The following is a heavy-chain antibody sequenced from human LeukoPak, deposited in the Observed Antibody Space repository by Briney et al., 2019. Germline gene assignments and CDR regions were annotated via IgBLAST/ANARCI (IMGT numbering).Heavy chain of an antibody. CDR2: INPNSGGT. CDR3: ARDGKERGYSLYYFDY. V-gene: IGHV1-2*02. D-gene: IGHD5-18*01. Sequence: ASVEVSCKASCYTFIAYYIHWVRQAPGQGLEWMGWINPNSGGTNYAQKFQGRITMTRDTSISTAYMELSRLTSDDTAVYYCARDGKERGYSLYYFDYWGQGTLVSVSS. J-gene: IGHJ4*02. CDR1: CYTFIAYY.